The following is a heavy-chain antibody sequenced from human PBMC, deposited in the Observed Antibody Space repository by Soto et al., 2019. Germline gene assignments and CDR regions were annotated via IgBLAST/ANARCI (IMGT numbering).Heavy chain of an antibody. J-gene: IGHJ4*02. CDR3: ARDIVVVPAAIDY. Sequence: GGSLRLSCAASGFTFSSYGMHWVRQAPGKGLEWVAVISYDGSNKYYADSVKGRFTISRDNSKNTLYLQMNSLRAEDTAVYYCARDIVVVPAAIDYWGQGTLVTVSS. CDR2: ISYDGSNK. CDR1: GFTFSSYG. D-gene: IGHD2-2*02. V-gene: IGHV3-30*03.